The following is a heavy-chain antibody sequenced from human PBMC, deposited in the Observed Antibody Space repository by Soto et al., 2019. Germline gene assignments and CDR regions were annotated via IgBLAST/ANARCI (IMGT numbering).Heavy chain of an antibody. J-gene: IGHJ4*02. Sequence: GGSLRLSCRASGFTFGDYAMSWFRQAPGRGLEWVGFIRSKAYGGTTEYAASVKGRFTISRDDSKSIAYLQMNSLKTEDTAVYYCTRDPGFWQQLVAHDYWGQGTLVTVSS. CDR2: IRSKAYGGTT. CDR3: TRDPGFWQQLVAHDY. V-gene: IGHV3-49*03. D-gene: IGHD6-13*01. CDR1: GFTFGDYA.